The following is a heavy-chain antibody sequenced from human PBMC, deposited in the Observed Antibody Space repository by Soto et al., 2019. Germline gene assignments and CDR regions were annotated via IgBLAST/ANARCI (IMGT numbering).Heavy chain of an antibody. CDR2: IIPIFGTA. CDR3: ARGYSSGWNLYNWFDP. J-gene: IGHJ5*02. V-gene: IGHV1-69*13. Sequence: GASVKVSCKASGGTFSSYAISWVRQAPGQGLEWMGGIIPIFGTANYAQKFQGRVTITADESTSTAYMELSSLRSEDTAVYYCARGYSSGWNLYNWFDPWGQGTLVTVSS. D-gene: IGHD6-19*01. CDR1: GGTFSSYA.